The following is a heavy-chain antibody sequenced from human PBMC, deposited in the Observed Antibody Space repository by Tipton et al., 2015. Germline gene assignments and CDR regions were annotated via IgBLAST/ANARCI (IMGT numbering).Heavy chain of an antibody. Sequence: TLSLTCDVSGYSISSGYYWSWIRQPPGKGLEWIGYISYTDGAHYNPALKSRVTISVDTSKNQFSPTLNSVAAADTAVYYCARDLEHGMDVWGHGTTVTVSS. J-gene: IGHJ6*02. CDR2: ISYTDGA. CDR3: ARDLEHGMDV. CDR1: GYSISSGYY. D-gene: IGHD5-24*01. V-gene: IGHV4-61*01.